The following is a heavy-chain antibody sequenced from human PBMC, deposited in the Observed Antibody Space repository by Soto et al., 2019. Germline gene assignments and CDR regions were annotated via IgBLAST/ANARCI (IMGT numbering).Heavy chain of an antibody. CDR1: GGSISPFC. V-gene: IGHV4-59*01. Sequence: SETLSLTCTVSGGSISPFCWSWVRQPPGKGLEWMGYFYYVGNTNYNPSPNSRVTISVDASNNQVSLRLTSVTAADTAVYYCARVGGVAVRNFDYWGQGTVVTVSS. CDR3: ARVGGVAVRNFDY. J-gene: IGHJ4*02. CDR2: FYYVGNT. D-gene: IGHD3-16*01.